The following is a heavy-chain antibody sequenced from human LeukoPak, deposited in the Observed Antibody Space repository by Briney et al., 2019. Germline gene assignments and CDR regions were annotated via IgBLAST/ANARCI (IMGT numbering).Heavy chain of an antibody. D-gene: IGHD5-18*01. CDR2: ISSSGSTI. Sequence: GGSLRLSCAASGFTFSSYGMHWVRQAPGKGLEWVSYISSSGSTIYYADSVKGRFTISRDNAKNSLYLQMNSLRAEDTAVYYCARVGYSYGYMGYPWGQGTLVTVSS. CDR3: ARVGYSYGYMGYP. V-gene: IGHV3-48*04. J-gene: IGHJ5*02. CDR1: GFTFSSYG.